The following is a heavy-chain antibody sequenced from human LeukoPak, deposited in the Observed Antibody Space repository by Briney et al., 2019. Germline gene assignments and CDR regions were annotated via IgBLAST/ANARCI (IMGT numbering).Heavy chain of an antibody. CDR3: ARSSITIFGVVIMGDY. CDR2: FNPSGGTT. D-gene: IGHD3-3*01. CDR1: GYTFTSYY. J-gene: IGHJ4*02. Sequence: ASVKVSCKASGYTFTSYYMHWVRQAPGQGLEWMGIFNPSGGTTSYAQKFQGRVTMTRDTSTSTVYMELSSLRSEDTAVYYCARSSITIFGVVIMGDYWGQGTLVTVSS. V-gene: IGHV1-46*01.